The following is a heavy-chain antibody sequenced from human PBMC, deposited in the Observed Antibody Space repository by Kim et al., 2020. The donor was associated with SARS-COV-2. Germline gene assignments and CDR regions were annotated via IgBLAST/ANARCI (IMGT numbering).Heavy chain of an antibody. J-gene: IGHJ4*02. CDR1: GYTLTSYG. V-gene: IGHV1-18*01. CDR3: ARVVLRYFDWFPNYPDY. CDR2: ISAYNGNT. Sequence: ASVKVSCKASGYTLTSYGISWVRQAPGQGLEWMGWISAYNGNTNYAQKLQGRVTMTTDTSTSTAYMELRSLRSDDTAVYYCARVVLRYFDWFPNYPDYWGQGTLVTVSS. D-gene: IGHD3-9*01.